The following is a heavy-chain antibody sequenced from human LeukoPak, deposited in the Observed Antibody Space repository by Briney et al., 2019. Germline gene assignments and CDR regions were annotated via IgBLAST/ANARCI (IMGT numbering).Heavy chain of an antibody. Sequence: GRSLRLSCAASGFTFSSYGKHWVRQAPGKGLEWVAVIWYDGSNKYYADSVKGRFTISRDNSKNTLYLQMNSLRAEDTAVYYCARGPDYYDSSGYYGDYWGQGTLVTVSS. CDR3: ARGPDYYDSSGYYGDY. J-gene: IGHJ4*02. CDR2: IWYDGSNK. CDR1: GFTFSSYG. D-gene: IGHD3-22*01. V-gene: IGHV3-33*01.